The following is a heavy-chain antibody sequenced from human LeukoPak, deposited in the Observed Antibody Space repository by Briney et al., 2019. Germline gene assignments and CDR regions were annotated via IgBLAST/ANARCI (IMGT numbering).Heavy chain of an antibody. V-gene: IGHV4-34*01. CDR3: AREIIVARGAFDI. D-gene: IGHD5-12*01. CDR2: VNHRGST. CDR1: GGSLSGYY. J-gene: IGHJ3*02. Sequence: PSETLSLTCAVYGGSLSGYYWGWFRQPPGKGLEWIGEVNHRGSTNYNPSLKSRVTISVDTSKNQFSLKLSSVTAADTAVYYCAREIIVARGAFDIWGQGTMVTVSS.